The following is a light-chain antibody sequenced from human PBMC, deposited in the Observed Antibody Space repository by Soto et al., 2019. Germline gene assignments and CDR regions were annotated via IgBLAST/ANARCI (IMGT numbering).Light chain of an antibody. CDR1: QSIFSW. V-gene: IGKV1-5*03. CDR2: KAS. CDR3: QQYNSFPYS. Sequence: DIPMTQSPSTLSASVGDRVNITCRASQSIFSWLAWYQQKPGQAPKLLIYKASTLESGVPSRYSGSGSGTQFTLTISGLQPDDLATYYCQQYNSFPYSFGQGTKLEI. J-gene: IGKJ2*03.